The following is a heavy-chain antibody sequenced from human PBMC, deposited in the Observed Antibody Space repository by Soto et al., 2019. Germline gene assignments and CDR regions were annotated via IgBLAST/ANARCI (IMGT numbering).Heavy chain of an antibody. J-gene: IGHJ4*02. V-gene: IGHV3-48*02. CDR1: GFTFSSYR. D-gene: IGHD6-6*01. CDR2: ISSGDNTI. CDR3: ARESSSTGVDY. Sequence: PGGTLSLSCAASGFTFSSYRMNWVRQAPGKGLEGIAYISSGDNTIYYADSVKGRFTISRDNAKNSLFLQMNSLRDEDTAVYYCARESSSTGVDYWGQGTLVTVAS.